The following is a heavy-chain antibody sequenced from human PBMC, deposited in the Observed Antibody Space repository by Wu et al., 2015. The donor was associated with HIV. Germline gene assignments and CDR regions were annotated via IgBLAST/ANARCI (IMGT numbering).Heavy chain of an antibody. CDR2: TNPNSGNT. D-gene: IGHD2-8*01. CDR1: GYTFTSYD. Sequence: QSGAEVKKPGASVKVSCKASGYTFTSYDINWVRQATGQGLEWMGWTNPNSGNTGYAQKFQGRVTMTRNTSISTAYMELSSLRSEDTAVYYCARGVLRFRGLNYWGQGTLVTVSS. CDR3: ARGVLRFRGLNY. J-gene: IGHJ4*02. V-gene: IGHV1-8*01.